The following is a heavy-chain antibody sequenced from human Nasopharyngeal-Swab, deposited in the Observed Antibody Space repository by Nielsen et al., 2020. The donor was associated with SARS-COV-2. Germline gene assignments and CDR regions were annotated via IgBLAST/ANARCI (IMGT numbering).Heavy chain of an antibody. V-gene: IGHV4-34*01. CDR2: INHSGST. D-gene: IGHD3-10*01. J-gene: IGHJ6*02. CDR3: ARGRYYGSGSYYNVKGYYYYGMDV. Sequence: SETLSLTCAVCGGSFSGYYWSWIRQPPGKGLEWIGEINHSGSTSYNPSLKSRVTISVDTSKNQFSLKVTSVTAADTAVYYCARGRYYGSGSYYNVKGYYYYGMDVWGQGTTVTVS. CDR1: GGSFSGYY.